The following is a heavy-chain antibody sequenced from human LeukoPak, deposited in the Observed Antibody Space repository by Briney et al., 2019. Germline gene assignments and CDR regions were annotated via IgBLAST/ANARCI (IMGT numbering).Heavy chain of an antibody. V-gene: IGHV3-48*03. CDR3: ARAIYDYVWGSYRYSAFDI. CDR2: ISSSGSTI. Sequence: GGSLRLSCAASGFTFSSYEMNWVRQAPGKGLEWVSYISSSGSTIYYADSVKGRFTISRDNAKNSLYLQMNSLRAEDTAVYYCARAIYDYVWGSYRYSAFDIWGQGTMVTVSS. D-gene: IGHD3-16*02. CDR1: GFTFSSYE. J-gene: IGHJ3*02.